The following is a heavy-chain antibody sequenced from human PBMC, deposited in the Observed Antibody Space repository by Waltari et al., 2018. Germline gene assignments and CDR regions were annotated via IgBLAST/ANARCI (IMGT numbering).Heavy chain of an antibody. CDR3: ARDRPFDL. CDR1: GFTVNSKY. Sequence: EVQMVETGGGLIQPGGSLRLSCAVSGFTVNSKYMSWVRQAPGKGRECVSVLYSGGSTFYADSVKGRFSISREISKNTLYLQMNSLRAEDTAVYYCARDRPFDLWGRGTLVTVSS. CDR2: LYSGGST. J-gene: IGHJ2*01. V-gene: IGHV3-53*02.